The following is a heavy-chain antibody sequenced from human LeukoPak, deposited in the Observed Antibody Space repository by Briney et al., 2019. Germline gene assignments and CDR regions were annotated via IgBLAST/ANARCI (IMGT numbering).Heavy chain of an antibody. Sequence: PSETLSLTCTVPGGSISSYYWSWIRQPPGKGLEWIGCIYYSGSTNYNPSLKSRVTISVDTSKNQFSLKLSSVTAADTAVYYCARDKDGDLDYWGQGTLVTVSS. CDR1: GGSISSYY. CDR3: ARDKDGDLDY. CDR2: IYYSGST. J-gene: IGHJ4*02. D-gene: IGHD4-17*01. V-gene: IGHV4-59*01.